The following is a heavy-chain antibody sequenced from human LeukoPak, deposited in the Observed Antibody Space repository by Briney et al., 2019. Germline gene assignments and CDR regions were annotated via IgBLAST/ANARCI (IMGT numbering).Heavy chain of an antibody. CDR3: ARETHDFWSGYYGD. J-gene: IGHJ4*02. Sequence: GGSLRLSCAASGFTFSSYAMSWVRQAPGKGLEWVSAISGSGGSTYYADSVKGRFTISRDNSKNTLYLQMNSLRAEDTAVYYCARETHDFWSGYYGDWGQGTLVTVSS. D-gene: IGHD3-3*01. V-gene: IGHV3-23*01. CDR2: ISGSGGST. CDR1: GFTFSSYA.